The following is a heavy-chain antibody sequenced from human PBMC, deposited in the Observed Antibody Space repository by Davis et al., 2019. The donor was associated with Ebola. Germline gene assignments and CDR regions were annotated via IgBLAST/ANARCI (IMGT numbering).Heavy chain of an antibody. V-gene: IGHV1-18*01. D-gene: IGHD3-3*01. CDR1: GYTFTSYG. Sequence: AASVKVSCKASGYTFTSYGISWVRQAPGQGLEWMGWISAYNGNTNYAQKLQGRVTMTTDTSTSTAYMELRSLRSDDTALYYCAKEEYYDFWSGYSHWGQGTLVTVSS. J-gene: IGHJ1*01. CDR2: ISAYNGNT. CDR3: AKEEYYDFWSGYSH.